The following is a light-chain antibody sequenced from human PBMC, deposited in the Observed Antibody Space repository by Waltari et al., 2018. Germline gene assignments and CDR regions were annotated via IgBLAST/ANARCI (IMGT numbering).Light chain of an antibody. Sequence: DILLTHPPPTLSASLADRVTSPCRASRDISTKLAWYQQKPGRAPKLLIYKASSLESGVPARFSGSGSGTEFTLTISTLQPDDFATYYCQEYVDDLWTFGQGTKVEIK. J-gene: IGKJ1*01. CDR1: RDISTK. CDR3: QEYVDDLWT. CDR2: KAS. V-gene: IGKV1-5*03.